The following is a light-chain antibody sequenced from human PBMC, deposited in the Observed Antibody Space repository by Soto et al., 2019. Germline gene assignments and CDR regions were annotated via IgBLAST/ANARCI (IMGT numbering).Light chain of an antibody. CDR3: QQYENWPRT. CDR2: GAS. CDR1: QSISAN. V-gene: IGKV3-15*01. J-gene: IGKJ1*01. Sequence: EIVMTQSPATLSVSPGERATLSCRASQSISANLAWYQQKPGQAPRLLISGASARARGIPARFSGSGSGTEFTLTISSLESEDFAVYYCQQYENWPRTFGQGTKVAIK.